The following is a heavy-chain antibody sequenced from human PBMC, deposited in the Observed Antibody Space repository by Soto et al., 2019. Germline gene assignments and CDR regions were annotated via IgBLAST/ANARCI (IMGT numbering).Heavy chain of an antibody. J-gene: IGHJ4*02. CDR2: IWYDGSNK. Sequence: PGGSLRLSCAASGFTFSSYGMHWVRQAPGKGLEWAAVIWYDGSNKYYADSVKGRFTISRDNSKNTLYLQMNSLRAEDTAVYYCARGADDYYDSSGPLDYWGQGTLVTVSS. CDR3: ARGADDYYDSSGPLDY. V-gene: IGHV3-33*01. CDR1: GFTFSSYG. D-gene: IGHD3-22*01.